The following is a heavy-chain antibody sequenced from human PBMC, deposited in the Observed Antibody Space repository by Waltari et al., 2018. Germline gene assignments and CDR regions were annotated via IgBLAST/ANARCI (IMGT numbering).Heavy chain of an antibody. J-gene: IGHJ4*02. CDR3: ARIQFYDNNDYRYFDY. CDR1: GFNFYDYG. Sequence: EVHLVDSGGGVVRPGGSLRLSCVASGFNFYDYGMSWVGQVPGKGLEVVAGITVDGGDTGYAELGKGRFTISRDNAKNSLFLQMDSLRAEDTALYFCARIQFYDNNDYRYFDYWGQGTLVTVSA. D-gene: IGHD3-22*01. CDR2: ITVDGGDT. V-gene: IGHV3-20*04.